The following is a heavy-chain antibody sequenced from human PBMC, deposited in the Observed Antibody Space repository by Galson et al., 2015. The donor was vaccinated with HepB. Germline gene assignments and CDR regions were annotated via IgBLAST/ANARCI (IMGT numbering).Heavy chain of an antibody. Sequence: SVKVSCKASGYTFTGYYMHWVRQAPGQGLEWMGWINPNSGGTNYAQKFQGRVTMTRDTSISTAYMELSRLRSDDTAVYYCAREYYYDSSGYYPNDYWGQGTLVTVSS. V-gene: IGHV1-2*02. CDR1: GYTFTGYY. CDR3: AREYYYDSSGYYPNDY. J-gene: IGHJ4*02. CDR2: INPNSGGT. D-gene: IGHD3-22*01.